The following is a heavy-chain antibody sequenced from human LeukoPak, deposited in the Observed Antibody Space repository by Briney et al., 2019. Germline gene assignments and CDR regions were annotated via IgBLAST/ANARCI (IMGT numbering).Heavy chain of an antibody. V-gene: IGHV1-18*01. Sequence: ASVKVSFTASGYTFTIYGISWVRQAPGQGLEWMGWTSAYNGNTNYAQKLQGRVTMTTDTSTSTAYMELRSLRSDDTAVYYCARDPALYDFWSGYSHTFDYWGQGTLVTVSS. CDR3: ARDPALYDFWSGYSHTFDY. D-gene: IGHD3-3*01. CDR1: GYTFTIYG. CDR2: TSAYNGNT. J-gene: IGHJ4*02.